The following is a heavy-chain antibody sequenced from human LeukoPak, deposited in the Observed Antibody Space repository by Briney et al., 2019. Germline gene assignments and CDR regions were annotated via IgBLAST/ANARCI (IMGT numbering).Heavy chain of an antibody. D-gene: IGHD3-3*01. V-gene: IGHV1-8*02. CDR1: GGTFSSYD. Sequence: ASVKVSCKASGGTFSSYDINWVRQATGQGLEWMGWMNPNSGNTGYAQKFQGRVTMTRNTSISTAYMELSSLRSEDTAVYYCARGYDFWSGYYTSDDYYGMDVWGQGTTVTVSS. CDR2: MNPNSGNT. CDR3: ARGYDFWSGYYTSDDYYGMDV. J-gene: IGHJ6*02.